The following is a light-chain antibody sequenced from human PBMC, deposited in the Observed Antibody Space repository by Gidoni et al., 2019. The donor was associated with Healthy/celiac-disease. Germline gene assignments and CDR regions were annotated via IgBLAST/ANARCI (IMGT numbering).Light chain of an antibody. J-gene: IGKJ4*01. Sequence: DIQMTQSPSSLSASVGDRVTITCQATPDISNYLNWYQQQPGKATKVLIYDASNLEKGVPSRFSGSGSGTDFTFTISSLQPEDIATYYCQQYDNLPLTFGGGTKVEIK. CDR3: QQYDNLPLT. CDR2: DAS. V-gene: IGKV1-33*01. CDR1: PDISNY.